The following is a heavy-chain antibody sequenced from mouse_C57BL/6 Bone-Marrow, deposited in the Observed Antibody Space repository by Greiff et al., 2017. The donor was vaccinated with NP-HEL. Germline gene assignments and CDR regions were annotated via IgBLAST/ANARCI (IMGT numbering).Heavy chain of an antibody. D-gene: IGHD2-4*01. CDR1: GFTFSSYG. J-gene: IGHJ3*01. Sequence: DVKLVESGGDLVKPGGSLKLSCAASGFTFSSYGMSWVRQTPDKRLEWVATISSGGSYTYYPDSVKGRFTISRDNAKNTLCLQMSSLRSENTAMYYCARPYDYDVAWFAYWGRGTLITVSA. CDR2: ISSGGSYT. V-gene: IGHV5-6*02. CDR3: ARPYDYDVAWFAY.